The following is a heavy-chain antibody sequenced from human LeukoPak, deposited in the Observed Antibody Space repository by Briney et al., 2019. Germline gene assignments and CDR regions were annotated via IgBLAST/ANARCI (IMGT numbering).Heavy chain of an antibody. CDR3: AREGVGHYYYYYYMDV. CDR2: ISSNGGST. J-gene: IGHJ6*03. D-gene: IGHD2-8*01. Sequence: PGGSLRLSCAASGFTFSSYAMHWVRQAPGKGLEYVSAISSNGGSTYYANSVKGRFTISRDNAKNSLYLQMNSLRAEDTAIYYCAREGVGHYYYYYYMDVWGKGTTVTISS. CDR1: GFTFSSYA. V-gene: IGHV3-64*01.